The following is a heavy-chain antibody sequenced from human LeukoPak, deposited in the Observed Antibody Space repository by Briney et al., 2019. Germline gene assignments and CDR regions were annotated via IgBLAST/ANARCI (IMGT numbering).Heavy chain of an antibody. CDR3: ARGFEGTSYSNWFDP. CDR1: GGSFSGYY. CDR2: INYSGST. Sequence: SETLSLTCAVYGGSFSGYYWSWIRQPPGKGLEWIGEINYSGSTNYHPSLKSRVTISVDTSKNQFSLKLSSVTAADTAVYYCARGFEGTSYSNWFDPWGQGTLVTVSS. J-gene: IGHJ5*02. D-gene: IGHD2-2*01. V-gene: IGHV4-34*01.